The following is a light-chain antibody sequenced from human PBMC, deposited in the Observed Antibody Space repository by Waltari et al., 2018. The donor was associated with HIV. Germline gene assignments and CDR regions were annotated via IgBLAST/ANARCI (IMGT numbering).Light chain of an antibody. J-gene: IGLJ1*01. Sequence: QSVLTQPPSASGTLGQSVTISCPGSSSNVGSKPVYWFQQVPGTAPKLLIYRDYQRRSGVPDRSSGSKSGAPASLTISGLRSEDEADYYCVAWDDSLSGYVFGTGTKISVL. V-gene: IGLV1-47*01. CDR1: SSNVGSKP. CDR2: RDY. CDR3: VAWDDSLSGYV.